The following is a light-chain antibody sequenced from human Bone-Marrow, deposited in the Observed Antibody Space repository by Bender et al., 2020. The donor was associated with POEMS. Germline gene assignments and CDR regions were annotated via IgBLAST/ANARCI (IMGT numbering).Light chain of an antibody. J-gene: IGLJ2*01. V-gene: IGLV2-23*01. CDR2: EGD. CDR1: ASDIGSYNF. CDR3: CSYVGSTIL. Sequence: QSALTQPASVSGSPGQSITFSCTGTASDIGSYNFVSWYQQHPGKAPKLVIYEGDKRPSGVSYRFSGSNSANTASLTISGLQAEDEADYYCCSYVGSTILFGGGTKVTVL.